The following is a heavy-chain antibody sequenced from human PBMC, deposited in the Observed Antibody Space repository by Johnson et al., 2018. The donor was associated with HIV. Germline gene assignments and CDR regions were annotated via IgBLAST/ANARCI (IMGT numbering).Heavy chain of an antibody. CDR1: GFTFSNYG. CDR3: ARVEPIRRAIDAFDI. V-gene: IGHV3-7*01. CDR2: IKHDGSEK. Sequence: VQLVESGGGLVQPGGSLRLSCAASGFTFSNYGMSWVRQAPGKGLEWVATIKHDGSEKYYVDSVKGRFTISRDNAKNSLYHQLNSLRAEDTAVYYCARVEPIRRAIDAFDIWGQGTMVTVSS. J-gene: IGHJ3*02.